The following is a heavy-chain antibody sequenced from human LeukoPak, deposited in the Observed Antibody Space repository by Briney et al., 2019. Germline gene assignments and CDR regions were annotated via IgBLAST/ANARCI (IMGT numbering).Heavy chain of an antibody. CDR2: INHSGST. J-gene: IGHJ4*02. CDR3: ARDLNDFCRGEDYFDY. CDR1: GGSFSGYY. Sequence: SETLSLTCAVYGGSFSGYYSRWLCNPPGKGLEWLGEINHSGSTHYNPSLKSRVTISVDTSKNQFSLKLSSVTAADTAVYYCARDLNDFCRGEDYFDYWGQGTLVTVSS. V-gene: IGHV4-34*01. D-gene: IGHD3-3*01.